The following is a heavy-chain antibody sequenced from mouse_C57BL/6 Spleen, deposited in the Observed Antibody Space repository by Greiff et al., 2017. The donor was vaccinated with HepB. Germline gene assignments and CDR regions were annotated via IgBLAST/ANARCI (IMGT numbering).Heavy chain of an antibody. Sequence: QVQLQQSGAELVRPGSSVKLSCKASGYTFTSYWMHWVKQRPIQGLEWIGNIDPSDSETHYNQKFKDKATLTVDKSSSTAYMQLSSLTSEDSAVYYCARASYGNYSYWYFDVWGTGTTVTVSS. CDR3: ARASYGNYSYWYFDV. D-gene: IGHD2-10*01. V-gene: IGHV1-52*01. J-gene: IGHJ1*03. CDR2: IDPSDSET. CDR1: GYTFTSYW.